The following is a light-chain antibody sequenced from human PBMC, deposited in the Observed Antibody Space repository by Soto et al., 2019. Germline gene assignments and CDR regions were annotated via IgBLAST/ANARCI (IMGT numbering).Light chain of an antibody. J-gene: IGLJ2*01. CDR2: GNT. V-gene: IGLV1-40*01. Sequence: QSVLTQPPSVSGAPGQRVTISCTGSSSNIGAGYDVHWYQQLPGRAPKLLIYGNTNRPSGVPDRFSGSKSGTSASLAITGRQAEDEADYYCLSFDSSLSVVFGGGTKVNVL. CDR3: LSFDSSLSVV. CDR1: SSNIGAGYD.